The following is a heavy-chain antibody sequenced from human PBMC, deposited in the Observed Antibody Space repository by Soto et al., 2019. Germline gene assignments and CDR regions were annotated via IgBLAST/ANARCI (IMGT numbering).Heavy chain of an antibody. CDR2: ISWDGGST. J-gene: IGHJ4*02. D-gene: IGHD2-8*01. Sequence: GGSLRLSCAASGFTFDDFTMHWVRKARGKGLEWVSLISWDGGSTYYADSVKGRFTISRDNSKNSLYLQMNSLRTEDTALYYCAKDLEGESMVFDYWGQGTLVTVSS. CDR3: AKDLEGESMVFDY. CDR1: GFTFDDFT. V-gene: IGHV3-43*01.